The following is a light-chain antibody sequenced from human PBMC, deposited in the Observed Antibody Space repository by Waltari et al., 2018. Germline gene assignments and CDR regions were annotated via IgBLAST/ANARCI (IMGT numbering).Light chain of an antibody. CDR3: CSYAGSSYVV. CDR2: DVS. V-gene: IGLV2-11*01. Sequence: QSALTQPRSVSGSPGQSVTISCPGTSSDVGGYTYFSWYQQHPGKAPKRMIYDVSKRPSGVPDRFSGSKSGNTASLTISGLQAEDEADYYCCSYAGSSYVVFGGGTKLTVL. CDR1: SSDVGGYTY. J-gene: IGLJ2*01.